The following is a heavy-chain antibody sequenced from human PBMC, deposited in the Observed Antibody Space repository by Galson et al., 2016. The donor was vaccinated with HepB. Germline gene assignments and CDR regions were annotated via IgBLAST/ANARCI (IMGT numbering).Heavy chain of an antibody. J-gene: IGHJ4*02. CDR3: ARDWGSSWCLH. D-gene: IGHD6-13*01. CDR1: GFTVSRDY. V-gene: IGHV3-66*01. Sequence: LRLSCAGSGFTVSRDYMSWVRQAPGKGLEWVSVIYSRGSAYYADSVKGRFTISRDNSKNTLHLQMNSLKAEDTAVYYCARDWGSSWCLHWGQGTLVTVSS. CDR2: IYSRGSA.